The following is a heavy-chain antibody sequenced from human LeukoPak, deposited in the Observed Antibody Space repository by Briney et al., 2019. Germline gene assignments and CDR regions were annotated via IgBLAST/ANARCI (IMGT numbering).Heavy chain of an antibody. CDR3: ARDSGSYHY. CDR1: GGSISSYY. D-gene: IGHD1-26*01. CDR2: IYYSGST. Sequence: SETLSPTCTVSGGSISSYYWSWIRQPPGKGLEWIGYIYYSGSTNYNPSLKSRVTISVDTSKNQFSLKLSSVTAADTAVYYCARDSGSYHYWGQGTLVTVSS. V-gene: IGHV4-59*01. J-gene: IGHJ4*02.